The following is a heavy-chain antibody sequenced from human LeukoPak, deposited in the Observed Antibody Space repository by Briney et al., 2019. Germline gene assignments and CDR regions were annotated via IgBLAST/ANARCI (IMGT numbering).Heavy chain of an antibody. CDR2: IWYDRSNK. J-gene: IGHJ4*02. Sequence: PGGSLRLSCAASGFTFSSYGMHWVRQAPGKGLEWVAVIWYDRSNKYYADSVKGRFTISRDNSKNTLYLQMNSLRAEDTAVYYCARRIAVAGTCDYWGQGTLVTVSS. CDR3: ARRIAVAGTCDY. D-gene: IGHD6-19*01. V-gene: IGHV3-33*01. CDR1: GFTFSSYG.